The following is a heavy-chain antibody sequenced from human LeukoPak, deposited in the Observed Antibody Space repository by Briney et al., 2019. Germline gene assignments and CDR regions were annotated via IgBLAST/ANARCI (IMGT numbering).Heavy chain of an antibody. CDR2: IKEDGRQT. J-gene: IGHJ4*02. V-gene: IGHV3-7*05. Sequence: GGSLRLSCAASGFXFSNYWIGWVRQAPGKGLEWVANIKEDGRQTYYVDSVKGRFTVSRDNAKNSMFLQTSSLRAEDTAMYYCARHGSYNFDFWGQGTLVTVSS. CDR3: ARHGSYNFDF. D-gene: IGHD1-26*01. CDR1: GFXFSNYW.